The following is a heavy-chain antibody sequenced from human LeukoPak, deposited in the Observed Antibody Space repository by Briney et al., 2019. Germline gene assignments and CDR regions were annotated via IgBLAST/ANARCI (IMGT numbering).Heavy chain of an antibody. CDR1: GGTFSSYT. J-gene: IGHJ4*02. V-gene: IGHV1-69*04. CDR2: IIPILGIE. Sequence: SVNVSCKASGGTFSSYTISWVRQAPGQGLEGMGRIIPILGIENYSQKFQGRVTITTDKSTSTAYMELSSLRSEDTAVYYCARDPSDYFDYWGQGTLVTVSS. CDR3: ARDPSDYFDY.